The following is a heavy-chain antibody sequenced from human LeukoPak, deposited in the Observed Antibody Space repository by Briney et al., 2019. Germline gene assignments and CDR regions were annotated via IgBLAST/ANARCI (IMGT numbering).Heavy chain of an antibody. V-gene: IGHV1-18*01. J-gene: IGHJ4*02. D-gene: IGHD3-3*01. CDR3: ARRQDYDFWSGYYPVDY. Sequence: ASVKGSCKASGYTFTSYGISWVRQAPGQGLEWMGWVSAYNGNTNYAQKLQGRVTMTTDTSTSTAYMELRSLRSDDTAVYYCARRQDYDFWSGYYPVDYWGQGTLVTVSS. CDR2: VSAYNGNT. CDR1: GYTFTSYG.